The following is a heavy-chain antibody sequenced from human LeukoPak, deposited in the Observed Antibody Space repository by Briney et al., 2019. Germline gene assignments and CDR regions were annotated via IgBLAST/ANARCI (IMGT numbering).Heavy chain of an antibody. CDR1: GGSISSYY. J-gene: IGHJ6*02. Sequence: PSETLSLTCTVSGGSISSYYWSWIRQPPGKGLEWIGYIYYSGSTNYNPSLKSRVTISVDTSKNQFSLKLSSVTAADTAVYYCARASSWYTYYGMDVWGQGTTVTVSS. D-gene: IGHD6-13*01. V-gene: IGHV4-59*01. CDR2: IYYSGST. CDR3: ARASSWYTYYGMDV.